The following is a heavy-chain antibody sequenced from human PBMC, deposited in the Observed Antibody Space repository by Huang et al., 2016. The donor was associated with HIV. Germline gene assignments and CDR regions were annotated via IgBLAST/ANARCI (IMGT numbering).Heavy chain of an antibody. CDR3: VKERGSSRARSSFDF. CDR1: GFPFSAYG. Sequence: QVRLVESGGGVVQPGASLTLSCSASGFPFSAYGMDWVRQAPVKGLEGVSFIRYDGNNDYLIGSVKGRFTIYRDNSNNTLYLRMNSLRPEDTAVYYCVKERGSSRARSSFDFWGQGTSVIVSS. J-gene: IGHJ3*01. CDR2: IRYDGNND. V-gene: IGHV3-30*02. D-gene: IGHD6-13*01.